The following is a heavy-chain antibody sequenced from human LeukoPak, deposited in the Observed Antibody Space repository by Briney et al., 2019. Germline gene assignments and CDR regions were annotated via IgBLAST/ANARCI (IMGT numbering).Heavy chain of an antibody. CDR1: GFTFSSYG. V-gene: IGHV3-30*18. J-gene: IGHJ4*02. Sequence: PGGSLRLSCAASGFTFSSYGMHWVRQAPGKGLEWVAVISYDGSNKYYADSVKGRFTISRDNSKNTLYLQMNSLRAEDTAVYYCAKVGGEFGGYDYWGQGTLVTVSS. CDR2: ISYDGSNK. D-gene: IGHD3-16*01. CDR3: AKVGGEFGGYDY.